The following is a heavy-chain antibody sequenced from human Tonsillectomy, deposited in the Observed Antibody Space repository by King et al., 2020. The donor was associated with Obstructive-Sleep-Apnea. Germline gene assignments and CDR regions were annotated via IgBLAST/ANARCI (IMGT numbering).Heavy chain of an antibody. Sequence: VQLVQSGAEVKKPGASVKVSCKAFGYTFTSYDINWLRQATGQGLEWVGGMNPNSGSAGYAQNFQGRVTMTRNTSISTAYMELGSLRSEDTAVYYCARGTRTFDYWGQGTLVTVSS. CDR2: MNPNSGSA. V-gene: IGHV1-8*01. J-gene: IGHJ4*02. CDR1: GYTFTSYD. D-gene: IGHD1-14*01. CDR3: ARGTRTFDY.